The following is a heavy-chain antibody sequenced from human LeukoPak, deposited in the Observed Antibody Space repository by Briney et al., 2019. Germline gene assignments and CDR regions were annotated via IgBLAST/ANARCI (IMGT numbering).Heavy chain of an antibody. CDR1: GYTLTELS. J-gene: IGHJ4*02. Sequence: GASVKVSCKVSGYTLTELSMHWVRQAPGKGLEWMGGFDPEDGETIYAQKFQGRVTMTEDTSTDTAYMELSSLRSEDTAVYYCATEISSGWYQTYYFDYWGQGTLVTDSS. CDR2: FDPEDGET. V-gene: IGHV1-24*01. D-gene: IGHD6-19*01. CDR3: ATEISSGWYQTYYFDY.